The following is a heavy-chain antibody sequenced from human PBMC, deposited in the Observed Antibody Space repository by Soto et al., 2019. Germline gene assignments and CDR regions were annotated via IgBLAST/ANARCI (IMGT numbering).Heavy chain of an antibody. CDR3: AKDLRGYCSGGSCYGNWFDP. CDR2: ISYDGSNK. Sequence: GGSLRLSCAASGFTFSSYGMHWVRQAPGKRLEWVAVISYDGSNKYYADSVKGRFTISRDNSKNTLYLQMNSLRAEDTAVYYCAKDLRGYCSGGSCYGNWFDPWGQGTLVTVSS. V-gene: IGHV3-30*18. J-gene: IGHJ5*02. D-gene: IGHD2-15*01. CDR1: GFTFSSYG.